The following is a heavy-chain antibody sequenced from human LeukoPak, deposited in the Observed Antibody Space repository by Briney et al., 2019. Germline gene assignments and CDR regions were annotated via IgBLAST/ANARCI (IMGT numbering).Heavy chain of an antibody. CDR3: ARLMVQDYGMDV. CDR1: GFTFSSYE. V-gene: IGHV3-48*03. D-gene: IGHD3-10*01. Sequence: GGSLRLSCAASGFTFSSYEMNWVRQAPGKGLGWVSYISSSGSTIYYADSVKGRFTISRDNAKNSLYLQMNSLRAEDTAVYYCARLMVQDYGMDVWGQGTTVTVSS. CDR2: ISSSGSTI. J-gene: IGHJ6*02.